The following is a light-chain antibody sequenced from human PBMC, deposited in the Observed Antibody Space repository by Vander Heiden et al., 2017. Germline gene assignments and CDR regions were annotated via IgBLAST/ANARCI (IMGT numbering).Light chain of an antibody. CDR3: QKRSNWPPVT. Sequence: EVVLTQSPATLSLSPGERATLSCRASQSVGSSLAWYQQKPGQAPRLLIYDASNRATGIPARFSGSGSGTDFTLTISSLEPEDFAVYYCQKRSNWPPVTFGGGTNVEI. CDR2: DAS. V-gene: IGKV3-11*01. CDR1: QSVGSS. J-gene: IGKJ4*01.